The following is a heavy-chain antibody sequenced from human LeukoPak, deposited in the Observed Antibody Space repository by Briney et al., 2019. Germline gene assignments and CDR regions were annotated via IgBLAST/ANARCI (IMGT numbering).Heavy chain of an antibody. J-gene: IGHJ3*02. CDR2: IKQDGSEK. D-gene: IGHD2-2*01. Sequence: PGGSLRLSCAASGFTFSSYGMHWVRQAPGKGLEWVANIKQDGSEKYYVDSVKGRFTISRDNAKNSLYLQMNSLRAEDTAVYYCARERYQLLLGYDAFDIWGQGTMVTVSS. V-gene: IGHV3-7*01. CDR3: ARERYQLLLGYDAFDI. CDR1: GFTFSSYG.